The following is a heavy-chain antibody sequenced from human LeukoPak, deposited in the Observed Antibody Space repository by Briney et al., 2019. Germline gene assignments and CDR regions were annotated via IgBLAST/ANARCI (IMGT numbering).Heavy chain of an antibody. CDR1: GFTFSGYA. J-gene: IGHJ4*02. V-gene: IGHV3-21*01. CDR3: AKTNFNYDFLTGYDYFDY. CDR2: IHRSSSNK. Sequence: GGSLRLSCAASGFTFSGYAMNWARQAPGKGLEWVSSIHRSSSNKYYADSVKGRFTISRDNAKNSLYLQMNNLRAEDTAVYYCAKTNFNYDFLTGYDYFDYWGQGTLVTVSS. D-gene: IGHD3-9*01.